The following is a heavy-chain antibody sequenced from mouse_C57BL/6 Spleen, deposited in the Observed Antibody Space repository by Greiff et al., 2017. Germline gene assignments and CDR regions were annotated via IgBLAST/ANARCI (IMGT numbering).Heavy chain of an antibody. CDR3: TRDYYGSRYFDY. CDR1: GYTFTSYW. D-gene: IGHD1-1*01. CDR2: IYPGNSDT. V-gene: IGHV1-5*01. Sequence: EVQLQQSGTVLARPGASVKMSCKTSGYTFTSYWMHWVKQRPGQGLEWIGAIYPGNSDTSYNQKFKGKAKLTAVTSASTAYMELSSLTNEDSAVYYCTRDYYGSRYFDYWGQGTTLTVSS. J-gene: IGHJ2*01.